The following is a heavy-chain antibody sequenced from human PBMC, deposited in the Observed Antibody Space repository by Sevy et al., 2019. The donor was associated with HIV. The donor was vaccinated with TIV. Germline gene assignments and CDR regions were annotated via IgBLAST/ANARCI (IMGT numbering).Heavy chain of an antibody. D-gene: IGHD6-19*01. CDR3: AKVLARGVAVAGTAWVMDV. J-gene: IGHJ6*02. V-gene: IGHV3-23*01. Sequence: GGSLRLSCAASGFTFTNYAMNWVRQAPGKGLEWVSAISGSGGTTYYADSVQGRFTISRDKSKNTLYLQMNSLRAEDTAVYYCAKVLARGVAVAGTAWVMDVWGQGTTVTVSS. CDR1: GFTFTNYA. CDR2: ISGSGGTT.